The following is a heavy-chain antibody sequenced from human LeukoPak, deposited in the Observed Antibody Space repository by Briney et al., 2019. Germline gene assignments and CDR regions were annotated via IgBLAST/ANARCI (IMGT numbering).Heavy chain of an antibody. Sequence: GGSLRLSCAASGFTFSDYYMSWIRQAPGKGLEWVSYISSSGSTIYYADSVKGRFTISRDNSKNTLYLQMNSLRAEDTAVYYCTRESIAVAGFMPYYWGQGTLVTVSS. CDR3: TRESIAVAGFMPYY. V-gene: IGHV3-11*01. D-gene: IGHD6-19*01. CDR1: GFTFSDYY. J-gene: IGHJ4*02. CDR2: ISSSGSTI.